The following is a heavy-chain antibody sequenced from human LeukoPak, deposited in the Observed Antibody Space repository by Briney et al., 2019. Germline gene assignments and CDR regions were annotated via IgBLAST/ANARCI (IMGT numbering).Heavy chain of an antibody. D-gene: IGHD1-14*01. V-gene: IGHV3-7*01. CDR2: IKEDGSET. CDR1: GFSFSTYW. J-gene: IGHJ4*02. CDR3: GRDSVETDIDY. Sequence: RGSLRLSCAASGFSFSTYWMSWVRQAPGKGLEWVANIKEDGSETYYVDSLRGRFTISRDNVKNSLYLQINSLRVEDTAVYYCGRDSVETDIDYWGPGTLVTVSS.